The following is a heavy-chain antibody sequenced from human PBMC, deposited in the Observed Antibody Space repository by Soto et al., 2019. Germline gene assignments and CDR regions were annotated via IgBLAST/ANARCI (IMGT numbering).Heavy chain of an antibody. J-gene: IGHJ4*02. D-gene: IGHD3-3*01. CDR3: TRHATDFWGEPIYY. CDR2: ISGSGGST. Sequence: GGSLRLSCAASGFTFSSYAMSWVRQAPGKGLEWVSAISGSGGSTYYADSVKGRFTISRDNSKNTLYLQINSLRAEDTAMYYCTRHATDFWGEPIYYWGQGARVTVSS. V-gene: IGHV3-23*01. CDR1: GFTFSSYA.